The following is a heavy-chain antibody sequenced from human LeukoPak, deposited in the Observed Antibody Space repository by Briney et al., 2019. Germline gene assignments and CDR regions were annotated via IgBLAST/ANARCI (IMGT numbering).Heavy chain of an antibody. CDR1: GFTFSDYA. Sequence: GRSLRLSCAAPGFTFSDYAMNWVRQAPGKGLEWVTLISHDGTNKYYADSVKGRFTISRDNSKNTLYLQMNSLRPEDTAVYYCARGGGVSWQGDYWGQGTLVTVSS. CDR2: ISHDGTNK. J-gene: IGHJ4*02. CDR3: ARGGGVSWQGDY. D-gene: IGHD6-13*01. V-gene: IGHV3-30*04.